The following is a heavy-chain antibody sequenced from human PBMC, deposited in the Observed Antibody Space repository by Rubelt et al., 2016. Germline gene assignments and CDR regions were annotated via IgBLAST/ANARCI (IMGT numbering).Heavy chain of an antibody. CDR1: GFTFSSYG. D-gene: IGHD1-26*01. CDR2: IWFDGSDK. J-gene: IGHJ4*02. CDR3: ARDESSGSFAY. V-gene: IGHV3-33*01. Sequence: GGSLKLSCAASGFTFSSYGMHWVRQAPGKGLEWVAVIWFDGSDKYYADSVKDRFTISRDNSKNTLYLQMNSLRAEDTAVYYCARDESSGSFAYWGQGTLVTVSS.